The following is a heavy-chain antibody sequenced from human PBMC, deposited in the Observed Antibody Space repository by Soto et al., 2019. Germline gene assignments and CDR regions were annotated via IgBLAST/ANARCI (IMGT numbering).Heavy chain of an antibody. J-gene: IGHJ4*02. Sequence: SETLSRTCTVSGGSISSSGYYWSWIRQDPGKGLEWIASIAYTGYTYYNPSLKSRVTISVDTSQNQFSLKFRSLTAADTAVYYCARRGYSYGSEYYSDSWGQGTLVTVSS. CDR3: ARRGYSYGSEYYSDS. V-gene: IGHV4-31*03. CDR1: GGSISSSGYY. CDR2: IAYTGYT. D-gene: IGHD5-18*01.